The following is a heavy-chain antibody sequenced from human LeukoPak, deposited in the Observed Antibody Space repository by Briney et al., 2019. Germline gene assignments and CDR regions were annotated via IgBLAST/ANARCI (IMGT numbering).Heavy chain of an antibody. J-gene: IGHJ4*01. D-gene: IGHD1-1*01. Sequence: GASVKVSCKASGGTFSSYAISWVRQAPGQGLEWMGWITAYNGNRLYAQRFQGRITLTTDTSTSTSYMELRSLEYDDTAIYYCARDNDEVVDHWGQGTLVTVSS. CDR2: ITAYNGNR. V-gene: IGHV1-18*01. CDR1: GGTFSSYA. CDR3: ARDNDEVVDH.